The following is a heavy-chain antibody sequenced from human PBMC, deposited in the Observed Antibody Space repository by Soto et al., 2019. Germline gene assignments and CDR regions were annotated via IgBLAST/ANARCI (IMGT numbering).Heavy chain of an antibody. V-gene: IGHV4-59*01. CDR1: GGAISSYY. J-gene: IGHJ5*02. CDR3: AISRISIFRFEP. CDR2: IYYSGST. Sequence: ETLSLTCTVSGGAISSYYWSWIRQPPGKGLEWIGYIYYSGSTNYNPSLKSRVTISVDTSKNQFSLKLSSVTAADTAVYYCAISRISIFRFEPCGQAPRVTV. D-gene: IGHD3-3*02.